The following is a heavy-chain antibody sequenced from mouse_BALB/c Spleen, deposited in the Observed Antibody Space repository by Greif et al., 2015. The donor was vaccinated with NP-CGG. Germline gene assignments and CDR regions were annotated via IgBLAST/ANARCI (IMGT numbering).Heavy chain of an antibody. V-gene: IGHV5-15*02. CDR2: ISNLAYSI. J-gene: IGHJ1*01. Sequence: EVMLVESGGGLVQPGGSRKLSCAASGFTFSDYGMAWVRQAPGKGPEWVAFISNLAYSIYYADTVTGRFTTSRENAKNTLYLEMSSLRSEDTAMYYCARDYYGSSYWYFDVWGAGTTVTVSS. CDR3: ARDYYGSSYWYFDV. CDR1: GFTFSDYG. D-gene: IGHD1-1*01.